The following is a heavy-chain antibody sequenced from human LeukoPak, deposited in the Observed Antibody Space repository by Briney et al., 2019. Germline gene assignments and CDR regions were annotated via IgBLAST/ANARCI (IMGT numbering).Heavy chain of an antibody. V-gene: IGHV4-59*12. D-gene: IGHD2-2*01. CDR3: ARVQAPGAAFDI. J-gene: IGHJ3*02. CDR2: IYYSGST. Sequence: SETLSLTCTVSGGSISSYYWSWIRQPPGKGLEWIGYIYYSGSTNYNPSLKSRVTISVDTSKNQFSLKLSSVTAADTAVYYCARVQAPGAAFDIWGQGTMVTVSS. CDR1: GGSISSYY.